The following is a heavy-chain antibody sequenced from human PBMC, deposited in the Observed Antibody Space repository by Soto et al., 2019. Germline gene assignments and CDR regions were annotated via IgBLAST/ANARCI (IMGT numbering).Heavy chain of an antibody. CDR3: ATDCSGGSCYSPDRDAFDI. V-gene: IGHV1-24*01. J-gene: IGHJ3*02. D-gene: IGHD2-15*01. CDR2: FDPEDGET. Sequence: ASVKVSCKVSGYTLTELSMHWVRQAPGKGLEWMGGFDPEDGETIYAQKFQGRVTMTEDTSTDTAYMELSSLRSEDTAVYYCATDCSGGSCYSPDRDAFDIWGQGTMVTVSS. CDR1: GYTLTELS.